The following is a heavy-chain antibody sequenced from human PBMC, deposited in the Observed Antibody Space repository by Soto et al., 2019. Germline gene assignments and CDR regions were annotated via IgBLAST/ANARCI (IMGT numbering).Heavy chain of an antibody. Sequence: SETLSLTCTVSGGSISSYYWSWIRQPPGKGLEWIGYIYYSGSTNYNPSLKSRVTISVDTSKNQFSLKLSSVTAADTAVYYCAGRTYYYGSRSYYNVPDYWGQGTLVTVSS. V-gene: IGHV4-59*08. CDR1: GGSISSYY. D-gene: IGHD3-10*01. J-gene: IGHJ4*02. CDR3: AGRTYYYGSRSYYNVPDY. CDR2: IYYSGST.